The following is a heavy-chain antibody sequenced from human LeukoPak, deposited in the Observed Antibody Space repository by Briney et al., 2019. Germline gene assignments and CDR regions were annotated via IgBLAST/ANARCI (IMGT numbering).Heavy chain of an antibody. CDR1: GYTFTNYD. V-gene: IGHV1-8*01. D-gene: IGHD2-15*01. CDR2: MNPNSGYT. J-gene: IGHJ5*02. Sequence: ASVKVSCKASGYTFTNYDVNWVRQATGQGLEWMGWMNPNSGYTGHAQRFQGRVTMTRNTSISTAYMELSSLRSEDTAVYYCARGPAASHRNWFDPWGQGTLVTVSS. CDR3: ARGPAASHRNWFDP.